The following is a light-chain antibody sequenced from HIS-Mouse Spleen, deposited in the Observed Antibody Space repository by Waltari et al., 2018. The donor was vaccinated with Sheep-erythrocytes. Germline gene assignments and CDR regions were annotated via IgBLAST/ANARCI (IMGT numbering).Light chain of an antibody. CDR2: DVS. CDR3: CSYAGSYTLV. J-gene: IGLJ3*02. Sequence: QSALTQPRSVSGSPGQSVTISCTGTSSDVVGYNYVSWYQQHPGKAPKLMIYDVSKRPSGVPDRFSGSKSGNMASLTISGLQAEDEADYYCCSYAGSYTLVFGGGTKLTVL. CDR1: SSDVVGYNY. V-gene: IGLV2-11*01.